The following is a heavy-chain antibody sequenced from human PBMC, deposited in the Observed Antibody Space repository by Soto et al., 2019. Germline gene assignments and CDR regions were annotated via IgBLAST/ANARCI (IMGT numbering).Heavy chain of an antibody. J-gene: IGHJ5*02. CDR3: AGEDRNYYDSSGFYR. CDR2: IHYSGST. V-gene: IGHV4-31*03. D-gene: IGHD3-22*01. Sequence: TLNLTCTVSGGSISSGTYYWSWIRQHPGKGLEWIGYIHYSGSTNYNPSLKSRVTMSLDTSKNQFSLKLTSVTAADTAVYYCAGEDRNYYDSSGFYRWGRGTLVTVSS. CDR1: GGSISSGTYY.